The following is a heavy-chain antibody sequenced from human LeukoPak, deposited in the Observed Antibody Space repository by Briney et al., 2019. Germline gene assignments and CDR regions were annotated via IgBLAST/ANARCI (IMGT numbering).Heavy chain of an antibody. CDR2: INHSGST. V-gene: IGHV4-34*01. D-gene: IGHD2-15*01. J-gene: IGHJ4*02. Sequence: KPSETLSLTCAVYGGSFSGYYWSWIRQPPGKGLEWIGEINHSGSTNYNPSLKSRVTISVDTSKNQFSLKLSSVTAADTAVYYCARGYASRFYCSGGSCYSVHFDYWGKGTLVTVSS. CDR1: GGSFSGYY. CDR3: ARGYASRFYCSGGSCYSVHFDY.